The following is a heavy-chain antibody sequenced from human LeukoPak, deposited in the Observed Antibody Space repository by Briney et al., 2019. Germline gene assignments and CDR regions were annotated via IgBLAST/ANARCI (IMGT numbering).Heavy chain of an antibody. D-gene: IGHD3-22*01. CDR3: ARGRRYYYDSSGYLYYFDY. V-gene: IGHV3-30-3*01. J-gene: IGHJ4*02. CDR2: ISYDGSNK. CDR1: GFTFSSYA. Sequence: LPGGSLRLSCAASGFTFSSYAMHWVRQAPGKGLEWVAVISYDGSNKYYADSVKGRFTISRDNSKNTLYLQMNSLRTEDTAVYYCARGRRYYYDSSGYLYYFDYWGQGTLVTVSS.